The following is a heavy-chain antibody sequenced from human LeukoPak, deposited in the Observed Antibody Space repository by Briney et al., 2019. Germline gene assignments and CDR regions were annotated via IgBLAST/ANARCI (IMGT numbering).Heavy chain of an antibody. Sequence: GGSLRLSCVASGFTFSEYSMSWVRQAPGKGLEWVSNIRSNGRDTYYTDSVKGRFTISRDNSKNTLYLEMNSLRAEDTAVYYCPKGGYTTCFDPWGQGTLVTVSS. CDR2: IRSNGRDT. V-gene: IGHV3-23*01. CDR3: PKGGYTTCFDP. J-gene: IGHJ5*02. D-gene: IGHD2-15*01. CDR1: GFTFSEYS.